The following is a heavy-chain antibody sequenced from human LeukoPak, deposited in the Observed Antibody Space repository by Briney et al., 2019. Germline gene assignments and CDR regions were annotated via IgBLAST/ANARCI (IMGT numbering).Heavy chain of an antibody. V-gene: IGHV3-48*03. Sequence: GGSLRLSCAASGFTFSSYEMNWVRPAPGKGLEWLSYVSGSGSTMYYADSVKGRFTVSRDNAKNSLFLQMNSLRAEDTAVYYCARVRVTVTTLDYWGQGALVTVSS. CDR2: VSGSGSTM. CDR1: GFTFSSYE. CDR3: ARVRVTVTTLDY. J-gene: IGHJ4*02. D-gene: IGHD4-17*01.